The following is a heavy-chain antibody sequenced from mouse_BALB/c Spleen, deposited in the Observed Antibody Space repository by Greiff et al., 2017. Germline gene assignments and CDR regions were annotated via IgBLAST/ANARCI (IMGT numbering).Heavy chain of an antibody. Sequence: EVQLQQSGPGLVKPSQSLSLTCTVTGYSITSDYAWNWIRQFPGNKLEWMGYISYSGSTSYNPSLKSRISITRDTSKNQFFLQLNSVTTEDTATYYCAVWSLYYAMDYWGQGTSVTVSS. CDR3: AVWSLYYAMDY. J-gene: IGHJ4*01. D-gene: IGHD2-10*02. CDR2: ISYSGST. V-gene: IGHV3-2*02. CDR1: GYSITSDYA.